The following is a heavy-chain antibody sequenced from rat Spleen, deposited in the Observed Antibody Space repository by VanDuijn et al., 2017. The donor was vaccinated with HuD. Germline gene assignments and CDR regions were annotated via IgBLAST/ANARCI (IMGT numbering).Heavy chain of an antibody. CDR3: TRHYYSSPFDF. V-gene: IGHV5-17*01. J-gene: IGHJ2*01. CDR2: IIYDGSSV. CDR1: GFTFSDYA. Sequence: EVQLVESDGGLVQPGRSLKLSCATSGFTFSDYAMAWVRQAPKKGLEWVATIIYDGSSVYYRDSVKGRFTISRDNAKSTLYLQMDSLRSEDTATYYCTRHYYSSPFDFWGQGVMVAVSS. D-gene: IGHD1-2*01.